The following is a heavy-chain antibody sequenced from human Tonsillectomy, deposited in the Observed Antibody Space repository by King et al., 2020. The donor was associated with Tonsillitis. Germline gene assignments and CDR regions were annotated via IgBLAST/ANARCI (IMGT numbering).Heavy chain of an antibody. Sequence: VQLQQWGAGLLKPSETLSLTCAVSDGSFSGYYWSWIRQPPGKGLEWIGDINHTGSTNYNPSLKSRATISVDTSKYQFSLRLTSVTAADTAVYYCARGPGFDPWGQGTLVTVSS. CDR1: DGSFSGYY. CDR3: ARGPGFDP. J-gene: IGHJ5*02. CDR2: INHTGST. V-gene: IGHV4-34*01.